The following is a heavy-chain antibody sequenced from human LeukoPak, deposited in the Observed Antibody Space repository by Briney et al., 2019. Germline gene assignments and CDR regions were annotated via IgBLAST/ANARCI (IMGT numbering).Heavy chain of an antibody. V-gene: IGHV4-34*01. CDR1: GGSFSGYY. Sequence: PSETLSLTCAVYGGSFSGYYWSWIRQPPGKGLEWIGEINHSGSTNYNPSLKSRVTISVDTSKNQFSLKLSSATAADTAVYYCARGPVRSSSGRWFDPWGQGTLVTVSS. CDR2: INHSGST. J-gene: IGHJ5*02. CDR3: ARGPVRSSSGRWFDP. D-gene: IGHD6-6*01.